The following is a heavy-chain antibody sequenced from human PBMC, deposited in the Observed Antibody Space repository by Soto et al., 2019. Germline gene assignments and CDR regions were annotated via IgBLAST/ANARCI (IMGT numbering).Heavy chain of an antibody. CDR1: GGSFSGYY. CDR3: ARGVGAFDI. Sequence: SETLSLTCAVYGGSFSGYYWSWIRQPPGRGLEWIGEINHSGSTNYNPSLKSRVTITVDKSKNQFSLKLSSVTAADTAVYYCARGVGAFDIWGQGTMVTVSS. J-gene: IGHJ3*02. CDR2: INHSGST. V-gene: IGHV4-34*01.